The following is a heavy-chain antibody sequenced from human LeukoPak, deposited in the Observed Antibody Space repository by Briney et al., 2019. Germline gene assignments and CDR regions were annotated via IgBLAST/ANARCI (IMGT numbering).Heavy chain of an antibody. CDR3: LGYCSGGSCYAMGYYYYMDV. CDR2: ISSSGSTI. D-gene: IGHD2-15*01. Sequence: PGGSLRLSCAASGFTFSSYEMTWVRQAPGKGLEWVSYISSSGSTIYYADSVKGRFTISRDNAKNSLYLQMNSLKTEDTAVYYCLGYCSGGSCYAMGYYYYMDVWGKGTTVTISS. CDR1: GFTFSSYE. J-gene: IGHJ6*03. V-gene: IGHV3-48*03.